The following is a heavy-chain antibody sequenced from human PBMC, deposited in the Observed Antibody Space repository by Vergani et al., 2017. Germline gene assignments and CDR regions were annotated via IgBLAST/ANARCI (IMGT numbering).Heavy chain of an antibody. Sequence: QVQLVQSGAEVKKPGASVKVSCKASGYTFTSYYMHWVRQAPGQGLEWMGIINPSGGSTSYAQKFQGRVTMTRDTSTSTVYMELSSLRSEDTAVYYCAYCGGDCYSPYYYYYYYMDVWGKGTTVTVSS. CDR1: GYTFTSYY. V-gene: IGHV1-46*01. CDR3: AYCGGDCYSPYYYYYYYMDV. J-gene: IGHJ6*03. D-gene: IGHD2-21*01. CDR2: INPSGGST.